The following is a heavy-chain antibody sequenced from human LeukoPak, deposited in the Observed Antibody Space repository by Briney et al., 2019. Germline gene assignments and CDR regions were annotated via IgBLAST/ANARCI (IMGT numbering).Heavy chain of an antibody. CDR3: ARGTTALMDV. CDR2: ITSDSRYM. J-gene: IGHJ6*03. Sequence: GGSLRLSCAASGFTFSTYNMIWVRQAPGKGLEWVSSITSDSRYMYYADSVKGRFTISRDNAKNSLYLQMNSLRAEDTAVYYCARGTTALMDVWGKGTTVTVSS. CDR1: GFTFSTYN. D-gene: IGHD2-21*02. V-gene: IGHV3-21*01.